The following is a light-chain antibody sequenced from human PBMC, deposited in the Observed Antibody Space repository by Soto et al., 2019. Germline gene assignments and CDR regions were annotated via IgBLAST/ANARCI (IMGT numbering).Light chain of an antibody. CDR2: EVS. CDR3: SSYAGSNNLYV. J-gene: IGLJ1*01. V-gene: IGLV2-8*01. CDR1: NIGIYNY. Sequence: QSALTQPPSASGSPGQSVTISCTGTNIGIYNYVSWYQHHPGKVPKLLIYEVSKRPSGVPDRFSGSKYGNTASLSVSGLQAEDEADYYCSSYAGSNNLYVFGTGTKVTVL.